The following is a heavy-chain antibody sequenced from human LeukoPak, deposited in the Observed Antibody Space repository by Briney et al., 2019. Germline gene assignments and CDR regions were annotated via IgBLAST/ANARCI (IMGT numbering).Heavy chain of an antibody. J-gene: IGHJ4*02. CDR3: ARDRRRYSSGWYPIDY. Sequence: ASVKVSCRASGYAFTSYYMHWVRQSPGQGREWMGIINPSGGSTSYAQKFQGRVTMTRDTSTSTVYMELSSLRSEDTAVYYCARDRRRYSSGWYPIDYWGQGTLVTVSS. CDR1: GYAFTSYY. CDR2: INPSGGST. V-gene: IGHV1-46*01. D-gene: IGHD6-19*01.